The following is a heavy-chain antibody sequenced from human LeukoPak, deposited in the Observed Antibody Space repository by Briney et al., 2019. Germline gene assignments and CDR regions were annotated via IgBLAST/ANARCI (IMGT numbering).Heavy chain of an antibody. CDR2: MYSGGDT. Sequence: GGSLRLSCAASGFAVSDNYMSWVRQAPGKGLEWVSVMYSGGDTYYANSVKGRFTFSRDISKNTLYLQMNGLRTEDTAMYYCARDAPQVPAAGVLASWGQGTLVTVSS. D-gene: IGHD6-13*01. J-gene: IGHJ5*02. CDR1: GFAVSDNY. V-gene: IGHV3-53*01. CDR3: ARDAPQVPAAGVLAS.